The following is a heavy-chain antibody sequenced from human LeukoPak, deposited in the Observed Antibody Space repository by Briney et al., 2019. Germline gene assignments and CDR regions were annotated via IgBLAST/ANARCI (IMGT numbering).Heavy chain of an antibody. Sequence: ASVKVSCKASGYTFTGYYMHWVRQAPGQGLEWMGWINPNSGGTNYAQKFQGWVTMTRDTSISTAYMELSRLRSDDTAVYYCATGIAAAGAAFDYWGQGTLVTVSS. CDR1: GYTFTGYY. J-gene: IGHJ4*02. D-gene: IGHD6-13*01. V-gene: IGHV1-2*04. CDR2: INPNSGGT. CDR3: ATGIAAAGAAFDY.